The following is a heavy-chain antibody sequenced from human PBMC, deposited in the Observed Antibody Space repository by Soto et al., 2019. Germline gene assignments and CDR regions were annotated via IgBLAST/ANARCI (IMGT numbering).Heavy chain of an antibody. Sequence: QMQLIQSGAEVKKSGSSVKDTCKASGGTFSSDSISWVRQAPGEGLEWMGGVIPLFGTANYAQKFEGRVTITADESTSTAYMELSSLRSHDTAVYYCARVHMIVVVGERYHYKGMDVWGQGTAVTVSS. D-gene: IGHD3-22*01. CDR1: GGTFSSDS. CDR3: ARVHMIVVVGERYHYKGMDV. CDR2: VIPLFGTA. V-gene: IGHV1-69*01. J-gene: IGHJ6*02.